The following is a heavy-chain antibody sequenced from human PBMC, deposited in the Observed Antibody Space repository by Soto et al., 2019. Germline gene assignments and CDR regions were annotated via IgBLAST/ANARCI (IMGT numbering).Heavy chain of an antibody. Sequence: QVQLVESGGGVVQPGRALRRSCAASGFTFSSYGMHWVRQAPGKGLEWVAVISYDGSNKYYADSVKGRFTISRDNSKNTLYLQMNSLRAEDTAVYYCAKDRSASGHYPQWSSYLDYWGQGTLVTVSS. V-gene: IGHV3-30*18. D-gene: IGHD3-22*01. CDR1: GFTFSSYG. CDR3: AKDRSASGHYPQWSSYLDY. J-gene: IGHJ4*02. CDR2: ISYDGSNK.